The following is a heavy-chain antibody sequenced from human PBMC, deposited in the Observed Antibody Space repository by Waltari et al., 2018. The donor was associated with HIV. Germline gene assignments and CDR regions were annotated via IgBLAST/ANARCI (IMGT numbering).Heavy chain of an antibody. CDR1: GFTFSSYW. CDR2: IKQDGSEI. CDR3: ARRGGRSSPLGY. Sequence: EVQLVESGGGLVQPGGSLRLSCAASGFTFSSYWMSWVRQAPGKVLEWVDNIKQDGSEIYYVDAVKGRFTISRDNAKNSLYLQMNSLRAEDTAVYFCARRGGRSSPLGYWGQGTLVTVSS. V-gene: IGHV3-7*01. J-gene: IGHJ4*02. D-gene: IGHD6-13*01.